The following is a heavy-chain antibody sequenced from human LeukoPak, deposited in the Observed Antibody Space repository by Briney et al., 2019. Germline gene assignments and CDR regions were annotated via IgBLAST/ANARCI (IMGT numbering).Heavy chain of an antibody. CDR2: MNHSGST. CDR1: GGSFSGYY. Sequence: PSETLSLTCAVYGGSFSGYYWSWIRQPPGKGLEWIGEMNHSGSTNYNPSLKSRVTISVDTSKNQFSLKLSSVTAADTAVYYCARRVDYYDSSGYWYYGMDVWGQGTTVTVSS. CDR3: ARRVDYYDSSGYWYYGMDV. D-gene: IGHD3-22*01. J-gene: IGHJ6*02. V-gene: IGHV4-34*01.